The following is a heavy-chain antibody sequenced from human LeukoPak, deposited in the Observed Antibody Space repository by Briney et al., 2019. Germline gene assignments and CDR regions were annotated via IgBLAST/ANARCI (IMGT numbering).Heavy chain of an antibody. D-gene: IGHD6-13*01. CDR3: ARVGDIAAAGRP. Sequence: ASVKVSCKASGYTFTGYYMHWVRQAPGQGLEWMGWINPNSGGTNYAQKFQGRVTMTRDTSISTAYMELSRPRSDDTAVYYCARVGDIAAAGRPWGQGTLVTVSS. CDR1: GYTFTGYY. CDR2: INPNSGGT. J-gene: IGHJ5*02. V-gene: IGHV1-2*02.